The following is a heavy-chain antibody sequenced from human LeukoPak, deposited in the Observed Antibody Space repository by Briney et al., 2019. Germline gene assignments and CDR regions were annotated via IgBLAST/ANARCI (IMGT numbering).Heavy chain of an antibody. Sequence: SVKVSCKASGGTFSSYAISWVRQAPGQGLEWMGRIIPIYGTANYAQKFQGRVTITTDESTSTAYMELSSLRSEDTAVYYCARGWDSSGWYVAEYFQHWGQGTLVTVSS. CDR3: ARGWDSSGWYVAEYFQH. J-gene: IGHJ1*01. V-gene: IGHV1-69*05. CDR2: IIPIYGTA. CDR1: GGTFSSYA. D-gene: IGHD6-19*01.